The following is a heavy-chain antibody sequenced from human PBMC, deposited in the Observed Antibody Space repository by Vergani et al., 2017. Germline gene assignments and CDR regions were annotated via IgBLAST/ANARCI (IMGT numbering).Heavy chain of an antibody. Sequence: EVQLVQSGAEVKKPGESLKISCTGSGYSFTSYWIGWVRQLPGKGLEWMGIIYPGDSDTRYSPSFQGQVTISADKSISTAYLQWSSLKASDTAMYYCARRDCGGDCYAPDFDYWGQGTLVTVSS. D-gene: IGHD2-21*02. J-gene: IGHJ4*02. CDR2: IYPGDSDT. CDR3: ARRDCGGDCYAPDFDY. CDR1: GYSFTSYW. V-gene: IGHV5-51*01.